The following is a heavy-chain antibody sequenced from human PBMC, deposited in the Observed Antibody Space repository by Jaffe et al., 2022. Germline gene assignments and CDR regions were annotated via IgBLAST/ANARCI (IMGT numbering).Heavy chain of an antibody. CDR3: ARDYYDSSGYYYGVHY. V-gene: IGHV3-48*03. J-gene: IGHJ4*02. CDR2: ISSSGSTI. CDR1: GFTFSSYE. Sequence: EVQLVESGGGLVQPGGSLRLSCAASGFTFSSYEMNWVRQAPGKGLEWVSYISSSGSTIYYADSVKGRFTISRDNAKNSLYLQMNSLRAEDTAVYYCARDYYDSSGYYYGVHYWGQGTLVTVSS. D-gene: IGHD3-22*01.